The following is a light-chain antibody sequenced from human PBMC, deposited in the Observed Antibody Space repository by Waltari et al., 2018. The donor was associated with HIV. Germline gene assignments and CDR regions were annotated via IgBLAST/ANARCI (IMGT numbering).Light chain of an antibody. Sequence: SYELTQPPSLSVSPGQTAGITCSGDVLSRQTSYWYPQKPGQAPVMVMYRDTERPSGIPGRFSGSKSGTTVTLTIGGVQAEDEADYYCQSGDNSGPHVVFGGGTTLTVL. CDR3: QSGDNSGPHVV. CDR1: VLSRQT. CDR2: RDT. J-gene: IGLJ2*01. V-gene: IGLV3-25*03.